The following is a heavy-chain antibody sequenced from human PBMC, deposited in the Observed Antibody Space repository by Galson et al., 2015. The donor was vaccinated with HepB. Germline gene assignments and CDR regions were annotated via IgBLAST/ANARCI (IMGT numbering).Heavy chain of an antibody. Sequence: SLRLSCAASGFTFSDSWMTWVRQAPGKGLEWVANIDQDGSEIYYLDSVKGRFTVSRDNAKNSLYLRMNNLRDDDTAVYYCVRGGTYWSFSSRTYYFDYWGQGTLVTVSS. V-gene: IGHV3-7*04. D-gene: IGHD1-26*01. CDR3: VRGGTYWSFSSRTYYFDY. J-gene: IGHJ4*02. CDR1: GFTFSDSW. CDR2: IDQDGSEI.